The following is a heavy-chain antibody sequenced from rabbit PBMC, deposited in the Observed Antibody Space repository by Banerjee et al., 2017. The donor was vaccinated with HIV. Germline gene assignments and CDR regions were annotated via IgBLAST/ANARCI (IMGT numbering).Heavy chain of an antibody. J-gene: IGHJ4*01. V-gene: IGHV1S40*01. Sequence: QSLEESGGDLVKPGASLTLTCTASGIDFSSYYCMCWVRQAPGKGLEWIACSYAGSSGSAYYASWAKGRFTISKTSSTTVTLQMTSLTAADTATYFCARDIVWSTNLWGPGTLVTVS. D-gene: IGHD5-1*01. CDR1: GIDFSSYYC. CDR3: ARDIVWSTNL. CDR2: SYAGSSGSA.